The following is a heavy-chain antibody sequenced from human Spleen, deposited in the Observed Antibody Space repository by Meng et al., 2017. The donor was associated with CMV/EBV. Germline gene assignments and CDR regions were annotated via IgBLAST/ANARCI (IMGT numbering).Heavy chain of an antibody. J-gene: IGHJ5*02. D-gene: IGHD1-26*01. V-gene: IGHV3-11*05. CDR1: GFTFSDYY. Sequence: GELVGSGGGLVKPGGSLRLSCEASGFTFSDYYMSWIRQAPGKGLEWVSYISSSSSYTNYADSVKGRFTISRDNAKNSLYLQMNSLRAEDTAVYYCARDRKSGQGNWFDPWGQGTLVTVSS. CDR2: ISSSSSYT. CDR3: ARDRKSGQGNWFDP.